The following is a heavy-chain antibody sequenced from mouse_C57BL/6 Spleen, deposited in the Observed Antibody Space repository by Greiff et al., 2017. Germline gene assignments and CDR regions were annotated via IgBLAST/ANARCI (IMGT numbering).Heavy chain of an antibody. CDR3: ARVYYKGAMDY. D-gene: IGHD2-12*01. J-gene: IGHJ4*01. V-gene: IGHV1-4*01. CDR1: GYTFTSYT. CDR2: INPSSGYT. Sequence: QVQLQQSGAELARPGASVKMSCKASGYTFTSYTMHWVKQRPGQGLEWIGYINPSSGYTKYNQKFKDKATLTADKSSSTAYMQLSSLTSEDSAVYYCARVYYKGAMDYWGQGTSVTVSS.